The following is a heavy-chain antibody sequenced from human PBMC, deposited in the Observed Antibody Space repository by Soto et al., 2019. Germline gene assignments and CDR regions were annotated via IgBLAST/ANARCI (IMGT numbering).Heavy chain of an antibody. J-gene: IGHJ4*02. V-gene: IGHV4-34*01. Sequence: SETLSLTCAVYGGSFSGYYWSWIRQPPGKGLEWIGEINHSGTTNYNPSLKSRITISVDTSNNQFSLKLTSVTAADTAVYYCVSWVSAHFDYWGQGTLVTVSS. CDR2: INHSGTT. CDR1: GGSFSGYY. D-gene: IGHD2-8*01. CDR3: VSWVSAHFDY.